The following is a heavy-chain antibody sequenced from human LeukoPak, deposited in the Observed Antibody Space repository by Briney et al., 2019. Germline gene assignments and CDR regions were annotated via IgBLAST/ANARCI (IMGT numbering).Heavy chain of an antibody. CDR3: ARDIRTVGATLYFDY. J-gene: IGHJ4*02. Sequence: PETLSLTCTVSGASVTTYYWSWIRQSPGKELEWIVNVHSSGSTFYNPSLKSRVTISIDTSKNQFSLKLTSVTTADTAVYYCARDIRTVGATLYFDYWGQGTLLTVSS. V-gene: IGHV4-59*02. CDR1: GASVTTYY. D-gene: IGHD1-26*01. CDR2: VHSSGST.